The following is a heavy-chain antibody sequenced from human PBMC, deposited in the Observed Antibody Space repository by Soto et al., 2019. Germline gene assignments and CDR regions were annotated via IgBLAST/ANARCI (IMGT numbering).Heavy chain of an antibody. CDR1: GFTFSSYW. J-gene: IGHJ6*03. Sequence: GGSLRLSCAASGFTFSSYWMHWVRQAPGKGLVWVSRINSDGSTTSYADSVKGRFTISRDNAKNTLYLQMNSLRAEDTAVYYCARGVPSYYYYYYMDVWGKGTTVTVSS. CDR2: INSDGSTT. D-gene: IGHD1-1*01. CDR3: ARGVPSYYYYYYMDV. V-gene: IGHV3-74*01.